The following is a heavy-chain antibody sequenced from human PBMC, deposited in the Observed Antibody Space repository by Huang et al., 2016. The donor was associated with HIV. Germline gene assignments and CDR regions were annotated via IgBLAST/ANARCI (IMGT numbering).Heavy chain of an antibody. CDR3: ARQDTSGWYADPYYFDY. V-gene: IGHV4-39*01. Sequence: QLQLQESGPGLVKPSETLSLTCTVSGGSISTSGYYWGWIRQPPGKGLEWIGNIYYSGSTSPNPSRRMRVTISIDTSKSQCSLKLSSVTAADTAVYYCARQDTSGWYADPYYFDYWGQGTLVTVSS. J-gene: IGHJ4*02. CDR1: GGSISTSGYY. D-gene: IGHD6-19*01. CDR2: IYYSGST.